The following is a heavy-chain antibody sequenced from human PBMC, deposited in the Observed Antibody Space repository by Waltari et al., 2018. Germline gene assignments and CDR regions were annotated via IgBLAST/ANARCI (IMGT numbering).Heavy chain of an antibody. V-gene: IGHV1-46*01. CDR2: INPSGGST. D-gene: IGHD3-22*01. Sequence: QVQLVQSGAEVKKPGASVKVSCKASGYTFTSYYMHWVRQAPGQGLEWMGIINPSGGSTSYEEKFQGRGTMTRDTSTSTVYMELSSLRSEDTAVYYCARAMDYYDSSGYYYALPSDAFDIWGQGTMVTVSS. CDR3: ARAMDYYDSSGYYYALPSDAFDI. CDR1: GYTFTSYY. J-gene: IGHJ3*02.